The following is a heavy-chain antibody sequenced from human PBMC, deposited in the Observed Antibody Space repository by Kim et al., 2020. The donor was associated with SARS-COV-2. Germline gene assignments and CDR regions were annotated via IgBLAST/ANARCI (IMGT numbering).Heavy chain of an antibody. D-gene: IGHD2-15*01. CDR3: ARGASSIGGNIVVVVAATRLKQLNWFDP. CDR1: GGSFSGYY. CDR2: INHSGST. J-gene: IGHJ5*02. Sequence: SETLSLTCAVYGGSFSGYYWSWIRQPPGKGLEWIGEINHSGSTNYNPSLKSRVTISVDTSKNQFSLKLSSVTAADTAVYYCARGASSIGGNIVVVVAATRLKQLNWFDPWGQGTLVTVSS. V-gene: IGHV4-34*01.